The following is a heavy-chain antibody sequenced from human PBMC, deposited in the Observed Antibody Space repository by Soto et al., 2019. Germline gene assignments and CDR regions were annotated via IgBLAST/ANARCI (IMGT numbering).Heavy chain of an antibody. Sequence: VKVSCKASGYTFTSYDINWVRQATGQGLEWMGGIIPIFGTANYAQKFQGRVTITADESTSTAYMELSSLRSEDTAVYYCARGLAGTFDYWGQGTLVTVSS. J-gene: IGHJ4*02. D-gene: IGHD6-19*01. V-gene: IGHV1-69*13. CDR1: GYTFTSYD. CDR2: IIPIFGTA. CDR3: ARGLAGTFDY.